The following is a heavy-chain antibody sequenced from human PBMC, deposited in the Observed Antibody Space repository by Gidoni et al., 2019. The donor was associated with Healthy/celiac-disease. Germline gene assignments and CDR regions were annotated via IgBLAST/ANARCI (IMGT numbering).Heavy chain of an antibody. D-gene: IGHD1-26*01. J-gene: IGHJ4*02. Sequence: QVQLVESGGGVVQPGRSLRLSCAASGFTFSSYGMHWVRQAPGKGLEWVAVIWYDGSNKYYADSVKGRFTISRDNSKNTLYLQMNSLRAEDTAVYYCARWESGSYSFDYWGQGTLVTVSS. CDR3: ARWESGSYSFDY. CDR1: GFTFSSYG. CDR2: IWYDGSNK. V-gene: IGHV3-33*01.